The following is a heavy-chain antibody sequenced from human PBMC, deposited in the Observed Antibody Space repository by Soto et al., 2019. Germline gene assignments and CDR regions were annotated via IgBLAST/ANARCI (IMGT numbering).Heavy chain of an antibody. J-gene: IGHJ5*02. Sequence: SETLSLTSNLSGVSITSFYCNWIRQPPGKGLEWIGCIYDSGSTNFNPSLKSRVTMSVDTSGTQFSLKLRSVTAADTAVYYCARGFSSMSWFAPWGQGTLVTVSS. D-gene: IGHD6-19*01. V-gene: IGHV4-59*01. CDR1: GVSITSFY. CDR2: IYDSGST. CDR3: ARGFSSMSWFAP.